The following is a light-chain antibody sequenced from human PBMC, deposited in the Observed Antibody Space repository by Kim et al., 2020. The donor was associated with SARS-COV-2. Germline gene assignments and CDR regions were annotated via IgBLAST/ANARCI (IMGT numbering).Light chain of an antibody. CDR3: HQFSSFT. CDR1: QSVSSSY. CDR2: EAS. V-gene: IGKV3-20*01. J-gene: IGKJ4*01. Sequence: IALTQSPGTLSLSPWERATLSCRASQSVSSSYLAWFQQKPGQAPRVLMYEASKRATGIPDRFSGSGSGTDFTLTISRLEPEDFAVYYCHQFSSFTFGGGTKVDIK.